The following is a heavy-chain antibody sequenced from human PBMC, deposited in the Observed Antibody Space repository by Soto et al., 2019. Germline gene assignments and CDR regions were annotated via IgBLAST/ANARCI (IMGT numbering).Heavy chain of an antibody. J-gene: IGHJ4*02. Sequence: QVQLVESGGGVVQPGRSLRLSCAASGFTFSSYGMHWVRQAPGKGLEWVAVISYDGSNKYYADSVKGRFTISRDNSKNTLYLQMYSLRAEDTAVYYCAKEAGYSYRHFDYWGQGTLVTVSS. D-gene: IGHD5-18*01. CDR2: ISYDGSNK. CDR3: AKEAGYSYRHFDY. CDR1: GFTFSSYG. V-gene: IGHV3-30*18.